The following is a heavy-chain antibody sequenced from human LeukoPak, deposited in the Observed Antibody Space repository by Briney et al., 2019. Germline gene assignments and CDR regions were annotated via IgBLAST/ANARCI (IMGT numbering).Heavy chain of an antibody. CDR1: GFTFSSYG. D-gene: IGHD6-19*01. CDR2: IWYDGSNK. Sequence: PGGSLRLSCAASGFTFSSYGMHWVRQAPGKGLEWVAVIWYDGSNKYYADSVKGRFTISRDNSKNTLYLQMNSLRAEDTAVYYCAKAGYSSGWTRYYGMDVWGQGTTVAVSS. CDR3: AKAGYSSGWTRYYGMDV. J-gene: IGHJ6*02. V-gene: IGHV3-33*06.